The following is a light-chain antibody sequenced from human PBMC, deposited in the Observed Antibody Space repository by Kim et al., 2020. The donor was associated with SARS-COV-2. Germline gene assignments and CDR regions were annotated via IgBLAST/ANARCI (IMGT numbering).Light chain of an antibody. J-gene: IGLJ2*01. V-gene: IGLV3-1*01. CDR2: QDS. CDR3: QTWDSSTVV. Sequence: SYELTQPPSVSVSPGQTARITCSGDNLGNKLASWYQQRPGQSPLMVIYQDSTRPSGIPGRFSGSNSGNTATLTIDGTQATDEADYYCQTWDSSTVVFGGGTQLTVL. CDR1: NLGNKL.